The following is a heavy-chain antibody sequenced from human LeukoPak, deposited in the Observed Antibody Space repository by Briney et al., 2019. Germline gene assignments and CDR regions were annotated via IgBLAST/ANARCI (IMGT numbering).Heavy chain of an antibody. V-gene: IGHV3-30*02. J-gene: IGHJ6*03. CDR2: IRYDGSNK. D-gene: IGHD3-10*01. CDR1: GFTFSSYG. Sequence: PGGSLRLPCAASGFTFSSYGMHWVRQAPGKGLEWVAFIRYDGSNKYYADSVKGRFTISRDNSKNTLYLQMNSLRAEDTAVHYCAKAFWAGSYYYYYMDVWGKGTTVTISS. CDR3: AKAFWAGSYYYYYMDV.